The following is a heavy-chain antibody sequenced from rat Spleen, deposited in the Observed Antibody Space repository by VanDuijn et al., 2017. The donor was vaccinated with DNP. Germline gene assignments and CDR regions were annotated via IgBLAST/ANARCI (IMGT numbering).Heavy chain of an antibody. J-gene: IGHJ2*01. CDR2: ISYDGSDT. V-gene: IGHV5-7*01. CDR3: ARQRGDYFDY. Sequence: EVQLVESGGGLVQPGRSLKLSCAVSRITFGDHNMAWVRQAPKKGLEWVATISYDGSDTYYRDSVKGRFTISRDNTKSTQYLQMDSLRSEDTATYYCARQRGDYFDYWGQGVMVTVSS. D-gene: IGHD4-1*01. CDR1: RITFGDHN.